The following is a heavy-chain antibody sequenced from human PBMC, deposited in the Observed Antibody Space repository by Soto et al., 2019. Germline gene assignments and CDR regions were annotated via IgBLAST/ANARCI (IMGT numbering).Heavy chain of an antibody. CDR2: ISHSGST. Sequence: QVQLQESGPGLVKPSQTLSLTCTVSGGSISSSAYYWSWIRQHPGKGLEWIGYISHSGSTYYNTSLKSRVIISVDTSKPQFSLSLTSVTAADTAVYYCAREYTYGSNFFDCWGQGALVTVSS. CDR1: GGSISSSAYY. D-gene: IGHD5-18*01. V-gene: IGHV4-31*03. CDR3: AREYTYGSNFFDC. J-gene: IGHJ4*02.